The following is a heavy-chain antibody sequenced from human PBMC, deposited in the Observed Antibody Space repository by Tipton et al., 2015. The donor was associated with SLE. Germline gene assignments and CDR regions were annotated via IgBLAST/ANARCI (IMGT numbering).Heavy chain of an antibody. Sequence: QSGAEVKKPGASVKVSCKTSGFTFSTQGVNWVRLAPGQGLEWMGWISPYSGKTHSAQKFQGRVTMTADTSTSTAYMELRSLRSEDTAVYYCAKGDETPMTPFDYWGQGTLVTVSS. CDR3: AKGDETPMTPFDY. CDR2: ISPYSGKT. J-gene: IGHJ4*02. V-gene: IGHV1-18*01. D-gene: IGHD4-17*01. CDR1: GFTFSTQG.